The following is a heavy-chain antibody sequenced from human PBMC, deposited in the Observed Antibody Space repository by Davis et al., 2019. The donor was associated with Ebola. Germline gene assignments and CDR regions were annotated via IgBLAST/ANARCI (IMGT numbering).Heavy chain of an antibody. D-gene: IGHD3-3*01. CDR1: GYTFTSYG. CDR3: ARVARTYYDLGFDP. Sequence: ASVKVSCKASGYTFTSYGISWVRQAPGQGLEWMGWISAYNGNTNYAQKLQGRVTMTTDTSTSTAYMELRSLRSDDTAVYYCARVARTYYDLGFDPWGQGTLVTVSS. V-gene: IGHV1-18*01. J-gene: IGHJ5*02. CDR2: ISAYNGNT.